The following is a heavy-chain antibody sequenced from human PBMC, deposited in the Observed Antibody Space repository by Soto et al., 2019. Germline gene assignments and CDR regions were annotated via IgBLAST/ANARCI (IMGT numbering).Heavy chain of an antibody. CDR1: GFTFSSYW. Sequence: GGSLRLSCAASGFTFSSYWMSWVRQAPGKGLEWVANIKQDGSEKYYVDSVKGRFTTSRDNAKNSLYLQMNSLRAEDTAVYYCARGLYYGSGSYSLYYYGMDVWGQGTTVTVSS. J-gene: IGHJ6*02. CDR3: ARGLYYGSGSYSLYYYGMDV. V-gene: IGHV3-7*01. CDR2: IKQDGSEK. D-gene: IGHD3-10*01.